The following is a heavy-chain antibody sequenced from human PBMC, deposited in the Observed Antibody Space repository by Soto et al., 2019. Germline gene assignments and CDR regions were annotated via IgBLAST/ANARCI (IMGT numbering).Heavy chain of an antibody. Sequence: ASVKVSCKASGGTFSSYAISWVRQAPGQGLEWMGGIIPIFGTANYAQKFQGRVMITADESTSTAYMELSSLRSEDTAVYYCARDSELAPLLWFDPWGQGTLVTVSS. CDR1: GGTFSSYA. J-gene: IGHJ5*02. CDR2: IIPIFGTA. V-gene: IGHV1-69*13. D-gene: IGHD6-6*01. CDR3: ARDSELAPLLWFDP.